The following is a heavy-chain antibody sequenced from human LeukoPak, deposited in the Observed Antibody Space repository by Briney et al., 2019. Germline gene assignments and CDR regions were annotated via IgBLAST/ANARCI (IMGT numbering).Heavy chain of an antibody. D-gene: IGHD3-22*01. CDR1: GGSISSYY. Sequence: PSETLSLTCTVSGGSISSYYWSWLRQPAGKGLEWIGRIYTSGSTNYNPSLKSRVTMSVDTSKNQFSLKLSSVTAADTAVYYCARDPNYYDSSGYYLAFDYWGQGTLVTVSS. V-gene: IGHV4-4*07. CDR3: ARDPNYYDSSGYYLAFDY. J-gene: IGHJ4*02. CDR2: IYTSGST.